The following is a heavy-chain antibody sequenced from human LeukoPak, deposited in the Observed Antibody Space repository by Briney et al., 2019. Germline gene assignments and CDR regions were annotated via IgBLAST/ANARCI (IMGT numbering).Heavy chain of an antibody. J-gene: IGHJ1*01. CDR3: ARGFGRTPAATTTEYFQH. CDR2: ISGYNGNT. D-gene: IGHD2-2*01. V-gene: IGHV1-18*01. Sequence: GASVKVSCKASGYTFTSYGISWVRQAPGQGLEWMGWISGYNGNTNYAQQLQDRVTMTTDTSTSTAYMELRSLRSDDTAVYYCARGFGRTPAATTTEYFQHWGQGTLVTVSS. CDR1: GYTFTSYG.